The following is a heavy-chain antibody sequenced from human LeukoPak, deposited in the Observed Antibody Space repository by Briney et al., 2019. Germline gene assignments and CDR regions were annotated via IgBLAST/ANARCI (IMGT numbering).Heavy chain of an antibody. V-gene: IGHV4-59*01. Sequence: SETLSLTCTVSGASISSYYWSWIRQPPGKGLEWIGYIYYTGSTNYSPSLKSRVTMSIDTSEGQFSLKLSSVTAADTAVYYCARAWHMTRFFDYWGQGTLVTVSS. CDR2: IYYTGST. D-gene: IGHD3-16*01. CDR1: GASISSYY. CDR3: ARAWHMTRFFDY. J-gene: IGHJ4*02.